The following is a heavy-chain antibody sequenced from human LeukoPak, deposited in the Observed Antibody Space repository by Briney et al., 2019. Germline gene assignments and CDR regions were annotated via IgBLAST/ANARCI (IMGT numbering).Heavy chain of an antibody. CDR1: GLTFSNSV. D-gene: IGHD5-12*01. CDR2: ISPNGANT. J-gene: IGHJ3*02. V-gene: IGHV3-23*01. CDR3: AKVKGVATIRVAFDI. Sequence: GGSLRLSCAASGLTFSNSVMSWVRQAPGKGLEWVSAISPNGANTDYADSVKGRFTISRDNSKNTLYLQMNSLRAEDTAVYYCAKVKGVATIRVAFDIWGQGTMVTVSS.